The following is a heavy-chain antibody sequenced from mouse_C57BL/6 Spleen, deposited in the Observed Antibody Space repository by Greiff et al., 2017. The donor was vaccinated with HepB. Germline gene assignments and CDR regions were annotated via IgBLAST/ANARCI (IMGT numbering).Heavy chain of an antibody. V-gene: IGHV1-54*01. CDR1: GYAFTNYL. D-gene: IGHD2-14*01. CDR2: INPGSGGT. J-gene: IGHJ2*01. CDR3: ARGGTFDY. Sequence: QVQLKESGAELVRPGTSVKVSCKASGYAFTNYLIEWVKQRPGQVLEWIGLINPGSGGTNYNEKFKGKAKLTADKSSSTAYMQLNSLTSEDSAVYFCARGGTFDYWGQGTTLTVSS.